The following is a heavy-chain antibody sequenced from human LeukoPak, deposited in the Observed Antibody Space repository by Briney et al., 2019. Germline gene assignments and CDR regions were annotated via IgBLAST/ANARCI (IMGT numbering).Heavy chain of an antibody. CDR2: INIDRRSA. J-gene: IGHJ4*02. CDR3: VRDVWGDRDGFFEY. V-gene: IGHV3-74*01. CDR1: GFTFSSYW. D-gene: IGHD2-21*01. Sequence: GGSLRLSCAASGFTFSSYWMHWVRQAPGKGLLWVSRINIDRRSASYAPSVTGRFTMSRDNAKNTVYLQMNSLRAEDTAVYYCVRDVWGDRDGFFEYWGQGTLVTVSS.